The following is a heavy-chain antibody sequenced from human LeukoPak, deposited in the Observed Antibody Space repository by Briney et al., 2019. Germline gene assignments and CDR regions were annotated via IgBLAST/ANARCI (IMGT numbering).Heavy chain of an antibody. V-gene: IGHV3-48*03. Sequence: GGSLRLSCAASGFTFSSYEMNWVRQAPGKGLEWVSYISSSGSTIYYADSVQGRFIISRDNAKNSLHLQMNNLRPEDTALYYCVKGGALRPRNYYDTLYHFDYWGQGTLVTVSS. D-gene: IGHD3-22*01. CDR3: VKGGALRPRNYYDTLYHFDY. J-gene: IGHJ4*02. CDR1: GFTFSSYE. CDR2: ISSSGSTI.